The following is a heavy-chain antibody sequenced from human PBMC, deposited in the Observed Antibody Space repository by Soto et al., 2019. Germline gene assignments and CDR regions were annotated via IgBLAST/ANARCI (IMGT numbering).Heavy chain of an antibody. J-gene: IGHJ4*02. CDR1: GFTFSSYA. D-gene: IGHD6-13*01. V-gene: IGHV3-23*01. Sequence: EVQLLESGGGLVQPGGSLRLSCAASGFTFSSYAMSWVRQAPGKGLEWVSAISGSGGSTYYADSVKGRFTISRDNSKNTLYLQMNSLRAEDTAVYYCAKDPVAAAPGDPPSYYFDYWGQGTLVTVSS. CDR3: AKDPVAAAPGDPPSYYFDY. CDR2: ISGSGGST.